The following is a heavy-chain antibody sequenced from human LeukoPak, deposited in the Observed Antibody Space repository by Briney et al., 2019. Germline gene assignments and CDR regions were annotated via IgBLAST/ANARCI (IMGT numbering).Heavy chain of an antibody. CDR2: INPNSGGT. CDR3: ARSPWAAVAVSFWFDP. Sequence: GASVKVSCKASGYTFTGYYMHWVRQAPGQGLEWMGWINPNSGGTNYAQKFQGRVTMTRDTSIGTAYMELSRLRSDDTAVYYCARSPWAAVAVSFWFDPWGQGTLVTVSS. J-gene: IGHJ5*02. D-gene: IGHD6-19*01. V-gene: IGHV1-2*02. CDR1: GYTFTGYY.